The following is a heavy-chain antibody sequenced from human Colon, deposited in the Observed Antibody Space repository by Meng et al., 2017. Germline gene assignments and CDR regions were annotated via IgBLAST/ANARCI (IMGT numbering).Heavy chain of an antibody. D-gene: IGHD3-22*01. CDR3: SRVKDYHDTSGYYFPFAY. CDR1: GFTFGDYA. CDR2: IRSKGYGGKT. J-gene: IGHJ4*02. V-gene: IGHV3-49*03. Sequence: GESLKISCTASGFTFGDYAMSWFRQAPGKGLEWVGFIRSKGYGGKTEYAASVKGRFTISRDDSKSIAYLQMNSLKTEDTALYYCSRVKDYHDTSGYYFPFAYWGQGTLVTVSS.